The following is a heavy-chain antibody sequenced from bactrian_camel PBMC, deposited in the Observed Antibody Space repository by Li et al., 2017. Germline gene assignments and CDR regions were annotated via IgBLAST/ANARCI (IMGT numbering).Heavy chain of an antibody. J-gene: IGHJ6*01. CDR2: IDSDGDT. Sequence: HVQLVESGGGSVQAGGSLRLSCAARGYTYDTYCMGWFRRPPGKEREGIAVIDSDGDTAYAESLKDRFTISVDNAKNTLYLQINSLKPEDSATYYRAAGQGVGWCLDVIRVGAEADFDHWGRGTQVTVS. V-gene: IGHV3S55*01. D-gene: IGHD5*01. CDR3: AAGQGVGWCLDVIRVGAEADFDH. CDR1: GYTYDTYC.